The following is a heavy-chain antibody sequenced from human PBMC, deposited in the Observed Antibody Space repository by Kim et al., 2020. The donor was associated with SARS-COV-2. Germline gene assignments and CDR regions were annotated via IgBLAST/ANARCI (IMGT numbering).Heavy chain of an antibody. Sequence: GGSLRLSCAASGFTFGDFAMHWVRQAPGKGLEWVSGISWNSGSIGYADSVKGRFTISRDNAKNSLYLQMNSLRAEDTALYYCAKTRRRWTVAGELDYWGQGTLVTVSS. CDR1: GFTFGDFA. CDR3: AKTRRRWTVAGELDY. D-gene: IGHD6-19*01. CDR2: ISWNSGSI. J-gene: IGHJ4*02. V-gene: IGHV3-9*01.